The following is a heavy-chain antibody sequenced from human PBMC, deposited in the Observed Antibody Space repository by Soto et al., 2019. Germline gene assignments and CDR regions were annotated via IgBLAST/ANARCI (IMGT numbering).Heavy chain of an antibody. CDR2: IFYSGST. J-gene: IGHJ5*02. D-gene: IGHD1-20*01. CDR3: ARDGATEGIT. V-gene: IGHV4-59*01. CDR1: GGSISSYY. Sequence: QVQLQESGPGLVKPSETLSLTCTVSGGSISSYYWSWIRQPPGKGLEWIGYIFYSGSTNYNTSIKSRVTISVDTSKSQFSLRLSSVTAADTAVYYCARDGATEGITWGQGTLVTVSS.